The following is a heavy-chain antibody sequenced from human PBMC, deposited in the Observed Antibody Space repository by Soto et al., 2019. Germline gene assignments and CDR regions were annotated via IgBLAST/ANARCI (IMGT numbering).Heavy chain of an antibody. CDR1: GGSISGYY. J-gene: IGHJ4*02. CDR3: VRQRGLAPVY. D-gene: IGHD3-10*01. V-gene: IGHV4-39*01. CDR2: LFYGGTI. Sequence: QLQLQESGPGLVKPSETLSLTCAVSGGSISGYYWTWIRQPPGKGLEWVGSLFYGGTIDYNASLKSRLTISVDTSKNQFSLKLRSVTAADTAVYYCVRQRGLAPVYWGKGTLVTASS.